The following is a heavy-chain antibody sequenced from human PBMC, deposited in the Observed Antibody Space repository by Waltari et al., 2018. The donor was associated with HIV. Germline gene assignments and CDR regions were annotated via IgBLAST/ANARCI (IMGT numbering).Heavy chain of an antibody. CDR1: GFTFSGHY. J-gene: IGHJ4*02. Sequence: QVQLVESGGGVVEPGGSMRLSCIGSGFTFSGHYISWISQAQGKGLDWIAYISVLSDIVFYTDSMRGRFTISRDNTERSLYLQMNSLSAEDTAVYFCARARQAGMGASSLWGQGTLVTVSS. V-gene: IGHV3-11*04. D-gene: IGHD3-16*01. CDR2: ISVLSDIV. CDR3: ARARQAGMGASSL.